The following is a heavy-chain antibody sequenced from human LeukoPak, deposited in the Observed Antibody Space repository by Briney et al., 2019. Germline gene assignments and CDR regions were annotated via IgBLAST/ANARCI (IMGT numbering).Heavy chain of an antibody. CDR1: GGSISSSSYY. J-gene: IGHJ4*02. V-gene: IGHV4-39*01. D-gene: IGHD6-25*01. CDR2: SYYSGST. CDR3: ARHLAAIDY. Sequence: SETLSLTCTVSGGSISSSSYYWGWIRQPRGKGLEWIGSSYYSGSTYYTPSLKSRVTISVDTSKNQFSLKLSSVTAADTAVYYCARHLAAIDYWGQGTLVTVSS.